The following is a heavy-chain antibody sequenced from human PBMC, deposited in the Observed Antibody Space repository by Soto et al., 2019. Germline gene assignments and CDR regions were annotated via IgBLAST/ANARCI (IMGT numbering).Heavy chain of an antibody. J-gene: IGHJ6*02. CDR2: IYPGDSDT. CDR3: AIRGRGYYFGMDV. Sequence: GESLKISCKGSGYSFTSYWIGWVRQMPGKGLEWMGIIYPGDSDTRYSPSFQGQVTISADKSIGTAYLQWTSLKASDTAMYYCAIRGRGYYFGMDVWGQGTTVTVSS. CDR1: GYSFTSYW. V-gene: IGHV5-51*01.